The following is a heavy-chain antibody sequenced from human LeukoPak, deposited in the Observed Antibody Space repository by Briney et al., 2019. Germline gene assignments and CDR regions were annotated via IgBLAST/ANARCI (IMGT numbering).Heavy chain of an antibody. D-gene: IGHD5-24*01. Sequence: GGSLRLSCAASGFTFTPYWMNWVRQAPGKGLKWVASIKQDGSEKQYVDSVKGRFTISRDNAKNSLYLYMNSLRVEDTAVYYCARDHFVHGSNSRIFFACWGQGTLVTVSS. J-gene: IGHJ4*02. V-gene: IGHV3-7*01. CDR3: ARDHFVHGSNSRIFFAC. CDR2: IKQDGSEK. CDR1: GFTFTPYW.